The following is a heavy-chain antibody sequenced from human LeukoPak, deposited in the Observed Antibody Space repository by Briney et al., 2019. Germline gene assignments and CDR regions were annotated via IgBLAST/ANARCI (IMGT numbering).Heavy chain of an antibody. CDR1: GFTFSSYD. Sequence: GGSLRRYCAASGFTFSSYDMSWVRQAPGKGLEWVSAISGSGGSTYYADSVKGRFTISRDNSKNTLYLQMNSLRAEDTAVYYCAKGVSRVQYYFDYWGQGTLVTVSS. D-gene: IGHD2-8*01. J-gene: IGHJ4*02. V-gene: IGHV3-23*01. CDR2: ISGSGGST. CDR3: AKGVSRVQYYFDY.